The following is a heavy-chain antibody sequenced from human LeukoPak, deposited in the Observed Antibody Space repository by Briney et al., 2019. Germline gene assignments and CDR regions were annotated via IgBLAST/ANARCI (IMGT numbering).Heavy chain of an antibody. Sequence: ASVKVSCKASGYTFTNYAMNWVRQAPGQGLEWMGWINTNTGNPTYARGFTGRFVFSLDTSVSTAYLQISSLKAEDTAVYFCAREDYYYDSSGFGLQAFDIWGQGTMVTVSS. CDR1: GYTFTNYA. CDR3: AREDYYYDSSGFGLQAFDI. V-gene: IGHV7-4-1*02. J-gene: IGHJ3*02. D-gene: IGHD3-22*01. CDR2: INTNTGNP.